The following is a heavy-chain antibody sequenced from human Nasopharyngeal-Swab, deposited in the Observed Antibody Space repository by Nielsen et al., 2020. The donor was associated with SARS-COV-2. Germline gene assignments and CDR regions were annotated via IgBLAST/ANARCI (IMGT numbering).Heavy chain of an antibody. CDR1: GYSISSGYY. CDR2: IYHSGST. D-gene: IGHD1-1*01. J-gene: IGHJ4*02. CDR3: ACHRTASFYY. V-gene: IGHV4-38-2*02. Sequence: SDTLSLTCTVSGYSISSGYYWDWIRQSPGKGLEWIGSIYHSGSTYYNPSLKSRVTISVDTSRNHFSLKLRSVTGADTAVYYCACHRTASFYYWGQGTLVTVSS.